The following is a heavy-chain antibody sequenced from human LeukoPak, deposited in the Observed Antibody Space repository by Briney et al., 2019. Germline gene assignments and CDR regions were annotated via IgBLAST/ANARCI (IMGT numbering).Heavy chain of an antibody. Sequence: GGSLRLSCAASGFTFSSYGMHWVRQAPGKGLEWVAFIRYDGSNKYYADSVKGRFTISRDNSKNTLYLQMNSLRAEDTAVYYCAKVLRGYSYGGFDYWGQGTLVTVSS. V-gene: IGHV3-30*02. CDR3: AKVLRGYSYGGFDY. D-gene: IGHD5-18*01. CDR1: GFTFSSYG. CDR2: IRYDGSNK. J-gene: IGHJ4*02.